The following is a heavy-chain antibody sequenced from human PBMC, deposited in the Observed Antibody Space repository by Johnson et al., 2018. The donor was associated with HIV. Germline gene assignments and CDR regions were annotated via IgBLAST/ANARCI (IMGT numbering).Heavy chain of an antibody. J-gene: IGHJ3*02. CDR1: GFTFSSYA. D-gene: IGHD1-26*01. CDR3: AKGGSYSGSYYSFDI. CDR2: ISYDGSNK. Sequence: QVQLVESGGGVVQPGRSLRLSCAASGFTFSSYAMHWVRQAPGKGLEWVAVISYDGSNKYYADSVKGRFTISRDNAKNSLYLQMNSLRAEDTALYYCAKGGSYSGSYYSFDIWGQGTMVTVSS. V-gene: IGHV3-30*04.